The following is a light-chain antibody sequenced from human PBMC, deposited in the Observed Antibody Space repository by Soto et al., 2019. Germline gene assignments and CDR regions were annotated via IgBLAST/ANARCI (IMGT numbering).Light chain of an antibody. Sequence: QSVLTQPPSASSTPGQTVTISCSGSTSNIGTFYDYWYKHLPGTAPKLLIYLGDQRASGVSDRFSGSKSGTSASLAINGLRSDDEADYYCAAWDDNLNAYVFGSGTKLTVL. CDR2: LGD. CDR3: AAWDDNLNAYV. CDR1: TSNIGTFY. J-gene: IGLJ1*01. V-gene: IGLV1-47*02.